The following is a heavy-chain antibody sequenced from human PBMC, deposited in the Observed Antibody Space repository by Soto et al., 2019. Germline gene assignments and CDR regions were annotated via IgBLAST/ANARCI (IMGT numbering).Heavy chain of an antibody. J-gene: IGHJ6*02. CDR1: GFTFSSYG. D-gene: IGHD1-26*01. CDR2: IWYDGSNK. Sequence: QVQLVESGGGVVQPGGSLRLSCAASGFTFSSYGMHWVRQAPGKGLEWVAVIWYDGSNKYYADSVKGRFTISRDNSKNRLYLQMNSLRAEDTAVYYCARGDWSGPTHVPNYYGMDVWGQGTTVTVSS. V-gene: IGHV3-33*01. CDR3: ARGDWSGPTHVPNYYGMDV.